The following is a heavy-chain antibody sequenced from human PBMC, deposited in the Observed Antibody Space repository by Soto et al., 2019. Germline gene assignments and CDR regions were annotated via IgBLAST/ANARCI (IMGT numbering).Heavy chain of an antibody. V-gene: IGHV3-30*18. J-gene: IGHJ4*02. CDR1: GFSLNDYG. D-gene: IGHD3-22*01. Sequence: RRLSCAASGFSLNDYGMHWVRQPPGKGLEWVADISYDGRNKYYTDSVRGRFTISRDISKGTLYLQMNSLRPEDTAVYYCAKSNRGAYDTPDFWRQRTPVTVSS. CDR2: ISYDGRNK. CDR3: AKSNRGAYDTPDF.